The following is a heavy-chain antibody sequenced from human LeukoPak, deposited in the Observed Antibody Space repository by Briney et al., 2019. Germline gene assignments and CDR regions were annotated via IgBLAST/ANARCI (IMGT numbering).Heavy chain of an antibody. CDR2: IRYDETTK. CDR1: GFTFSDYG. J-gene: IGHJ4*02. D-gene: IGHD3-10*01. CDR3: AKDNAYYHADY. Sequence: GGSLRLSCAASGFTFSDYGMHWVRQAPGKGLEWVAFIRYDETTKFYADSVEGRFTISRDNSKNTLYLQMTSLRVEDTAVYYCAKDNAYYHADYWGQGTLVTVSS. V-gene: IGHV3-30*02.